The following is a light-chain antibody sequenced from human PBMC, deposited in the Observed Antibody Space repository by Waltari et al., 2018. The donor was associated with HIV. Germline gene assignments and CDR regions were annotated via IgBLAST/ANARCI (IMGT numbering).Light chain of an antibody. CDR3: EQTVSPPRT. CDR2: GTS. J-gene: IGKJ2*01. Sequence: DINMTQSPSSLSESVGDRVTLTCRASESIISYLNWYHQSPGKAPTLLIFGTSTLQDGVPSRFSGRGSETEFAVSIAGLQREDFGTYFCEQTVSPPRTFGPGT. V-gene: IGKV1-39*01. CDR1: ESIISY.